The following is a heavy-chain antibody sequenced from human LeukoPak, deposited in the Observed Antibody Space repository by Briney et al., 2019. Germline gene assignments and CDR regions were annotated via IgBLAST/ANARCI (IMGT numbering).Heavy chain of an antibody. CDR2: IKSKTDGGTT. V-gene: IGHV3-15*07. CDR3: ATYNRKDAFDF. CDR1: GFTFSNAW. J-gene: IGHJ3*01. Sequence: GGSLRLSCAASGFTFSNAWMNWVRQAPGKGLEWVGRIKSKTDGGTTDYAAPVKGRFTISRDDSKNTLYLQMNSLKTEDTAVYHCATYNRKDAFDFWGRGTMVTVSS. D-gene: IGHD1-1*01.